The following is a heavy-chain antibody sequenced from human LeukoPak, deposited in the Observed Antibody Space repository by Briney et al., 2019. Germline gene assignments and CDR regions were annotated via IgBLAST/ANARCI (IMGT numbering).Heavy chain of an antibody. V-gene: IGHV3-21*01. D-gene: IGHD5-24*01. J-gene: IGHJ4*02. CDR3: ARGENNYGYYYFDY. CDR1: GFTFSGYS. CDR2: ISRSSNYI. Sequence: GGSLRPSCAASGFTFSGYSMNWVRQAPGKGLEWVSSISRSSNYIYYADSVKGRFTISRDNAKNSLYLQINSLRAEDTSVYYCARGENNYGYYYFDYWGQGTLVTVSS.